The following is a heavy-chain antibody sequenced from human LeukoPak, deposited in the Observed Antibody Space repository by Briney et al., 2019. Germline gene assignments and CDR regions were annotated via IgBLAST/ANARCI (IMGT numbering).Heavy chain of an antibody. CDR3: ARTYCSGGSCYRDPYYYGMDV. CDR1: GGSISSGGYY. J-gene: IGHJ6*02. V-gene: IGHV4-31*03. D-gene: IGHD2-15*01. CDR2: IYYSGST. Sequence: SETLSLTCTVSGGSISSGGYYWSWIRQHPGKGLEWIGYIYYSGSTYYNPSLKSRVTISVDTSKNQFSLKLSSVTAADTAVYYCARTYCSGGSCYRDPYYYGMDVWGQGTTVTVSS.